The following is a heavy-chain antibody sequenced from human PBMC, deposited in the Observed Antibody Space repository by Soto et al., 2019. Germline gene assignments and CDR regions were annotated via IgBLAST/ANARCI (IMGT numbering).Heavy chain of an antibody. J-gene: IGHJ6*02. Sequence: QVQLVQSGAEVKKPGASVKVSCKASGYTFTSYGISWVRQAPGQGREWMGWISAYNGNTNYAQKLQGRVTMTTDTSTSTACMELRSLRSDDTAVYYCARDRGYYYGSGSYYYYYGMDVWSQGTTVTVSS. CDR2: ISAYNGNT. V-gene: IGHV1-18*01. D-gene: IGHD3-10*01. CDR3: ARDRGYYYGSGSYYYYYGMDV. CDR1: GYTFTSYG.